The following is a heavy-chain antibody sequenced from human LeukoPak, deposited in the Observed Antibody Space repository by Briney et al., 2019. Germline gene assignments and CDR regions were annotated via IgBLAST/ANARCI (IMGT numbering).Heavy chain of an antibody. D-gene: IGHD3-10*01. J-gene: IGHJ3*02. CDR3: ARGYYGSGSYRDI. V-gene: IGHV1-69*04. CDR2: IIPILGIA. CDR1: GGTFSSYA. Sequence: GASVKVSCKASGGTFSSYAISWVRQAPGQGLEWVGRIIPILGIANYAQKFQGRVTITADKSTSTAYMELSSLRSEDTAVYYCARGYYGSGSYRDIWGQGTMVTVSS.